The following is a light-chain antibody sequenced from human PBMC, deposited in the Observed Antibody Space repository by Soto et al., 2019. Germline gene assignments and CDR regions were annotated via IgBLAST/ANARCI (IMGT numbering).Light chain of an antibody. J-gene: IGKJ1*01. CDR2: GAS. V-gene: IGKV3-15*01. CDR1: QSVRSN. Sequence: EIVMTQSPATLSVSPGERATLSCRASQSVRSNLAWYQQKPGQAPRLLIYGASIRATGIPARFSGSGSGTEFTLSISSLQFEDFAVYYCQQYNNWPRAFGQGAKVEIK. CDR3: QQYNNWPRA.